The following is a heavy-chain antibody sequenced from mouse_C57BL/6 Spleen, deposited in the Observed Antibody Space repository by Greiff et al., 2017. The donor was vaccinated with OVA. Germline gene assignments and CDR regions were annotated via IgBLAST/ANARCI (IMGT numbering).Heavy chain of an antibody. Sequence: QVQLQQPGAELVRPGSSVKLSCKASGYTFTSYWMHWVKQRPIQGLEWIGNIDPSDSETHYNQKFKDKATLTVDKSSSTAYVQLSSLTSEDSAVYYCARRTGENYAMDYWGQGTSVTVSS. CDR3: ARRTGENYAMDY. CDR2: IDPSDSET. J-gene: IGHJ4*01. D-gene: IGHD4-1*01. CDR1: GYTFTSYW. V-gene: IGHV1-52*01.